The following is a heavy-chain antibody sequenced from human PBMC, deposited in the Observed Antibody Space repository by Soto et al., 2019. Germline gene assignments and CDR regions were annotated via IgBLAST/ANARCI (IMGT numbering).Heavy chain of an antibody. J-gene: IGHJ4*02. Sequence: QVQLVQSGAEVKKPGASVKVSCKASGYTFTSYGISWVRQAPGQGLEWMGWISAYNGNTNYAQKLQGRVTMTKDTPKSTAEMELRSLRSDDRAVYYWARGGRFLEWLLYPFDYWGQGNLGPVFS. V-gene: IGHV1-18*04. D-gene: IGHD3-3*01. CDR3: ARGGRFLEWLLYPFDY. CDR2: ISAYNGNT. CDR1: GYTFTSYG.